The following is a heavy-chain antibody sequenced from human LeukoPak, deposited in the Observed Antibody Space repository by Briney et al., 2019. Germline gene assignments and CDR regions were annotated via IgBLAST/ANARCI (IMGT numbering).Heavy chain of an antibody. Sequence: ASVKISCKASGYTFTSHWMHWVRQAPGQGLEWMAIIDARSGITSYAQNFQDRVTFTRDTSTSTVYMEVSILRSEDTAIYYCARDHSLEDRTWWFDPWGQGTLVIVSS. D-gene: IGHD2-15*01. V-gene: IGHV1-46*01. CDR1: GYTFTSHW. CDR2: IDARSGIT. CDR3: ARDHSLEDRTWWFDP. J-gene: IGHJ5*02.